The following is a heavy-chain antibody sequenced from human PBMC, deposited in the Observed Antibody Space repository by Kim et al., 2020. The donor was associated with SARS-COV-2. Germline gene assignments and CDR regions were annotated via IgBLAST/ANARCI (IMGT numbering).Heavy chain of an antibody. D-gene: IGHD3-22*01. J-gene: IGHJ4*02. V-gene: IGHV4-30-4*01. Sequence: SETLSLTCTVSGGSISSGDYYWSWIRQPPGKGLEWIGYIYYSGSTYYNPSLKSRVTISVDTSKNQFSLKLSSVTAADTAVYYCARAGDYYDSSVVVGYWGQGTLVTVSS. CDR1: GGSISSGDYY. CDR3: ARAGDYYDSSVVVGY. CDR2: IYYSGST.